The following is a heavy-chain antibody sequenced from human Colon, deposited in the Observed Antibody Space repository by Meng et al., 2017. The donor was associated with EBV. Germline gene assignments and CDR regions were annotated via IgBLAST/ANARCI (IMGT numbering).Heavy chain of an antibody. J-gene: IGHJ4*02. Sequence: QVQGAGPGLVRPSGTLSLTCSVSGDSISGSGDYWGWVRQPPGKGLEWIGNIYYTGSTYYNPSLKSRVTISVDTSKNQFSLKVTSMTAADTAVYYCARDGPLLWGPGTLVTVSS. CDR1: GDSISGSGDY. V-gene: IGHV4-39*07. CDR2: IYYTGST. CDR3: ARDGPLL.